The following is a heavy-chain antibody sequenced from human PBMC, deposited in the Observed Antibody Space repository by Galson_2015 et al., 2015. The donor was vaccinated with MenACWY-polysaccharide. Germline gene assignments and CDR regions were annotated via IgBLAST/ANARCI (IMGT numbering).Heavy chain of an antibody. Sequence: SLRLSCAGSGLTFSSCGMGWVRQAPGKGLEWVSGLSPTTGNTYYADSVRGRSTISRDNSKNTLYLQMDGLRAEDTALYYCAKGAAHYGSGNYYDYWGQGTQVTVSS. V-gene: IGHV3-23*01. J-gene: IGHJ4*02. CDR3: AKGAAHYGSGNYYDY. CDR1: GLTFSSCG. CDR2: LSPTTGNT. D-gene: IGHD3-10*01.